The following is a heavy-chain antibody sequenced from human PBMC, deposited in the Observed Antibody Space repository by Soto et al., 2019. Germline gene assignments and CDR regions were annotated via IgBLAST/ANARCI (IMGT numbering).Heavy chain of an antibody. CDR2: IYSGGST. J-gene: IGHJ4*02. D-gene: IGHD2-15*01. CDR1: GLTVSANY. Sequence: PGGSLRLSCAASGLTVSANYMTWVRQAPGKGLEWVSIIYSGGSTFYADSVKGRFTISRDNSKNTLYLQMSSLRAEDTAVYYCARLRDRCHFDYWGQGTLVTVSS. CDR3: ARLRDRCHFDY. V-gene: IGHV3-53*01.